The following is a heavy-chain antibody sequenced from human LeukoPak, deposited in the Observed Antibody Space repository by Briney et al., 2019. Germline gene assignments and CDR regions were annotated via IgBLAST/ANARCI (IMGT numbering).Heavy chain of an antibody. V-gene: IGHV1-2*02. CDR3: ARDLGGYDLRPLDY. CDR2: INPNSGGT. J-gene: IGHJ4*02. Sequence: PEASVKVSCKASGYTFTSYGISWVRQAPGQGLEWMGWINPNSGGTYYAQKFQGRVTMTRDTSISTAYMELSRLRSDDTAVYYCARDLGGYDLRPLDYWGQGTLVTVSS. CDR1: GYTFTSYG. D-gene: IGHD5-12*01.